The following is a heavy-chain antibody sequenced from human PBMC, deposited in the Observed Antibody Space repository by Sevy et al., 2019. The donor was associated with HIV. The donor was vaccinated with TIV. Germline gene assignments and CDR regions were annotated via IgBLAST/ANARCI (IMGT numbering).Heavy chain of an antibody. J-gene: IGHJ3*02. V-gene: IGHV3-23*01. D-gene: IGHD1-26*01. Sequence: GGSLRLSCAASGFTFSSFAMSWVRQTPGKGLEWVSGLNGGGGRTYYPDSVKGRFPIPRDNSKNTLYLQMNSLRAEDTAVYYCAKDTDSGSYLNDAFDIWGQGTMVTVSS. CDR1: GFTFSSFA. CDR3: AKDTDSGSYLNDAFDI. CDR2: LNGGGGRT.